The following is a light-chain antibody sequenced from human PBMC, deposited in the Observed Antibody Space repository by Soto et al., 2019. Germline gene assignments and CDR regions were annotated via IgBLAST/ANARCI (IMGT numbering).Light chain of an antibody. CDR1: QSVTYW. J-gene: IGKJ4*01. V-gene: IGKV1-5*03. Sequence: DIQMTQSPSTLSASVGDRVTITCRASQSVTYWLAWYQQKPGKAPKLLIYKASILESGVPSRFSGSGSGTEFSLTISSLQPDDFATYYCQHYASYPITFGGGTKVEI. CDR2: KAS. CDR3: QHYASYPIT.